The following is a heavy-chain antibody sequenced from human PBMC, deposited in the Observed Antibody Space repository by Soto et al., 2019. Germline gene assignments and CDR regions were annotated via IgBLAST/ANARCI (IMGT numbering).Heavy chain of an antibody. D-gene: IGHD2-15*01. CDR2: IFHTGGT. CDR1: ASFISSALF. J-gene: IGHJ3*02. CDR3: ARTWLAGGTPADAFDI. V-gene: IGHV4-38-2*01. Sequence: SETLSPTCPVPASFISSALFRGLDPEAPRKGLEWIATIFHTGGTYYNPSLKSRVTISVDTSNNQFSLRLNSVTAADTALYFCARTWLAGGTPADAFDIWGQGTMVTVSS.